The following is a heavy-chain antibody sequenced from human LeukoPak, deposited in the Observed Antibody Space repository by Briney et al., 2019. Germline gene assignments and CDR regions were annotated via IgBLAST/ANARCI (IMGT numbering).Heavy chain of an antibody. D-gene: IGHD3-3*01. Sequence: SQTLSLTCTVSGGSISSGDYCWSWIRQRPGKGLEWIVYMYYDGSTYSNPSLKSRLTISVDTSKNQFSLKLSSVTAADTAVYYCARGPYYDFWSGYPYMDVWGKGTTVTVSS. CDR1: GGSISSGDYC. CDR2: MYYDGST. J-gene: IGHJ6*03. V-gene: IGHV4-31*03. CDR3: ARGPYYDFWSGYPYMDV.